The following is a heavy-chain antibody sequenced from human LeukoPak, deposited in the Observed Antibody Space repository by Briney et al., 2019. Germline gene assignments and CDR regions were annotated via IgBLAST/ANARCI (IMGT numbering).Heavy chain of an antibody. V-gene: IGHV4-59*01. J-gene: IGHJ6*03. CDR1: GGSISSYY. CDR3: ARGVSRGYSYGRYYMDV. Sequence: SETLSLTCTVSGGSISSYYWSWIRQPPGKGLEWIGYIYYSGSTNYNPSLKSRVTISVDTSKNQFSLKLSSVTAADTAVYYCARGVSRGYSYGRYYMDVWGKGTTVTVSS. D-gene: IGHD5-18*01. CDR2: IYYSGST.